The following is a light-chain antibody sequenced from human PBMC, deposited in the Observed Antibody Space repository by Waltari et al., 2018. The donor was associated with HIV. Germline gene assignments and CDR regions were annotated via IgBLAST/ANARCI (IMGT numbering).Light chain of an antibody. Sequence: SYALTQPPSMSVSPGQTANITCSGDKLGNEYACWYQQKAGQSPVLVIFTDTRRPSGIPERFSGSTSGNTATLTISGALPADEGDYYCQAWDNSVVVFGGGTRLTVL. V-gene: IGLV3-1*01. J-gene: IGLJ2*01. CDR2: TDT. CDR1: KLGNEY. CDR3: QAWDNSVVV.